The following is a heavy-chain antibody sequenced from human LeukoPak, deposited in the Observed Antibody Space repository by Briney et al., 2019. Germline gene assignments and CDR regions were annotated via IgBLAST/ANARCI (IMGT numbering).Heavy chain of an antibody. J-gene: IGHJ4*02. Sequence: GGSLRLSCAASGFTFSSYDMHWVPQATGKGLEWVSAIGTADDTYYPGSVKGRFTISRENAKNSLYLQMNSLRAGDTAVYYCARASPRYYYGSGSPPDYWGQGTLVTVSS. CDR1: GFTFSSYD. CDR3: ARASPRYYYGSGSPPDY. CDR2: IGTADDT. V-gene: IGHV3-13*04. D-gene: IGHD3-10*01.